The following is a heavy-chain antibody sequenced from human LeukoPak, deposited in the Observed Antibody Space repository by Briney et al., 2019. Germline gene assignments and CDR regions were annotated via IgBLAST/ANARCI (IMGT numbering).Heavy chain of an antibody. V-gene: IGHV4-39*01. CDR1: GGSISNYY. CDR2: LYHSGST. J-gene: IGHJ4*02. CDR3: ARQVWGMVPPAI. D-gene: IGHD2-2*01. Sequence: SETLSLTCTVSGGSISNYYWGWIRQPPGKGLEWIASLYHSGSTYYNPSLKSRVTISVDTSSNQFSLELSSVTAADTAVYYCARQVWGMVPPAIWGQGILVTVSS.